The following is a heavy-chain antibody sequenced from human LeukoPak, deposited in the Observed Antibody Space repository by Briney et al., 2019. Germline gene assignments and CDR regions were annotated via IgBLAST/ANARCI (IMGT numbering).Heavy chain of an antibody. Sequence: GGSLRLSCAASGFIFSSYSINWVRQAPGKGLEWVSSISGSSSYIYYADSVKGRFTISRDNAKNSLYLQMNSLRAEDTAVYYCARLEGYCSGGSCYYYYGMDVWGKGTTVTVSS. D-gene: IGHD2-15*01. CDR1: GFIFSSYS. CDR3: ARLEGYCSGGSCYYYYGMDV. CDR2: ISGSSSYI. V-gene: IGHV3-21*01. J-gene: IGHJ6*04.